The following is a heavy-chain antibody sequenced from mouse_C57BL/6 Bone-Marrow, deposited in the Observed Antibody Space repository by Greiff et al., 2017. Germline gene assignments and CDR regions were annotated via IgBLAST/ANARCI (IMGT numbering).Heavy chain of an antibody. J-gene: IGHJ2*01. Sequence: QVQLQQPGAELVMPGASVKLSCKASGYTFTSYWMHWVKQSPGQGLEWIGEIDPSDSSTNYNQKFKGKSTLTVDKSSSTAYMQLSSLTSEDSAVYYCARSEWLLRVYYIDYWGQGTALTVSS. CDR1: GYTFTSYW. V-gene: IGHV1-69*01. CDR2: IDPSDSST. D-gene: IGHD2-3*01. CDR3: ARSEWLLRVYYIDY.